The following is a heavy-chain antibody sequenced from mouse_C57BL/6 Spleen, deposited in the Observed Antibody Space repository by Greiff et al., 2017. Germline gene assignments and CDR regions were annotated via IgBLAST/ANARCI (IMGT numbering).Heavy chain of an antibody. CDR3: TRGDYYGSSPFGG. CDR1: GYTFTDYE. Sequence: VKLQESGAELVRPGASVTLSCTASGYTFTDYEMHWVQQTPVHGLEWIGAIDPETGGTAYLQKFKGPVILTADKSSSTAYMELRSLTSEDSAVYYCTRGDYYGSSPFGGWGQGTLVTASA. V-gene: IGHV1-15*01. J-gene: IGHJ3*02. D-gene: IGHD1-1*01. CDR2: IDPETGGT.